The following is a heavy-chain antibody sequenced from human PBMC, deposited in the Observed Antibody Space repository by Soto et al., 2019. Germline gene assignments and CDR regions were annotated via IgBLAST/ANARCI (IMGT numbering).Heavy chain of an antibody. Sequence: GGSLRLSCAASGFTFSSYSMNWVRQAPGKGLEWVSSISSSSSYIYYADSVKGRFTISRDNAKNSLYLQMNSLRAEDTAVYYCAREDIGYCSSTSCYGLLDYWGQGTLVTVSS. CDR3: AREDIGYCSSTSCYGLLDY. V-gene: IGHV3-21*01. D-gene: IGHD2-2*01. CDR2: ISSSSSYI. CDR1: GFTFSSYS. J-gene: IGHJ4*02.